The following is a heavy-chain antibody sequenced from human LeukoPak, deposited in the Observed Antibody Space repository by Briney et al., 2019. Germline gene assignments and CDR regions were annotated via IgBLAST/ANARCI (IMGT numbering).Heavy chain of an antibody. CDR2: IHPSGST. V-gene: IGHV4-34*01. J-gene: IGHJ6*03. CDR3: ARVGYSYVINDWSRTGLGAYPTKYYYHMDV. CDR1: GGSFSDYY. D-gene: IGHD5-18*01. Sequence: SETLSLTCTVYGGSFSDYYWGWIRQPPGKGLEWIGEIHPSGSTNYSPSLKSRVTISLDASKNQVSLKLSSVAAADTVVYFCARVGYSYVINDWSRTGLGAYPTKYYYHMDVWDKGTTVTVSS.